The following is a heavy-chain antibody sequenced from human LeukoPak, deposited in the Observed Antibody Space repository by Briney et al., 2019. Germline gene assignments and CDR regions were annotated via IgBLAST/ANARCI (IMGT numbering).Heavy chain of an antibody. V-gene: IGHV4-61*02. J-gene: IGHJ4*02. CDR3: ARARYGSAQQVDY. CDR2: IYTSGST. CDR1: GGSISSGYYY. Sequence: SETLSLACTVSGGSISSGYYYWSWIRQPAGRGLEWVGRIYTSGSTNYNPSLKSRVTISVDTSKNQFSLKLRSVTAADTAVYYCARARYGSAQQVDYWGQGTLVTVS. D-gene: IGHD3-10*01.